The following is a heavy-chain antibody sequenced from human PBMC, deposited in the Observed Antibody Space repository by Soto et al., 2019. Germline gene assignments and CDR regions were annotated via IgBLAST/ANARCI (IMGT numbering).Heavy chain of an antibody. CDR1: GGSISSGGYY. J-gene: IGHJ4*02. Sequence: SETLSLTCTVSGGSISSGGYYWSWIRQHPGKGLEWIGYIYYSGSTYYNPSLKSRVTISVDTSKNQFSLKLSSVTAADTAVYYCARGRGGRAARLGFLWSYFDYWGQGTLVTVSS. D-gene: IGHD6-6*01. V-gene: IGHV4-31*03. CDR2: IYYSGST. CDR3: ARGRGGRAARLGFLWSYFDY.